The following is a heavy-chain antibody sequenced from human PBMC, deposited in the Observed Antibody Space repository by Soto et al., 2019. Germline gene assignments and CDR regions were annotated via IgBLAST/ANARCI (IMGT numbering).Heavy chain of an antibody. CDR2: IKEDGSR. D-gene: IGHD3-22*01. CDR1: GFTFIGYW. CDR3: ARDTGALTYYYDSSGGYYGMDV. J-gene: IGHJ6*02. Sequence: PGGSLRVSCAPSGFTFIGYWMSWVSQAPGKGLEWVANIKEDGSRYYADSVKGRFTISRDNAKNSLYLQMNSLRAEDTAVYYCARDTGALTYYYDSSGGYYGMDVWGQGTTVTVSS. V-gene: IGHV3-7*01.